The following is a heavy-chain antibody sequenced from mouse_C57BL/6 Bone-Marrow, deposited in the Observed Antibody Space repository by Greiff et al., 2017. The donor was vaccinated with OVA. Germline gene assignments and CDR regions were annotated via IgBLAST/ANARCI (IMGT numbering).Heavy chain of an antibody. D-gene: IGHD1-1*01. Sequence: VKLMESGPGLVQPSQSLSITCTVSGFSLTSYGVHWVRQSPGKGLEWLGVIWRGGSTDYNAAFMSRLSITKDNSKSQVFFKMNSLQADDTAIYYCAKPYGSSPYYAMDYWGQGTSVTVSS. CDR1: GFSLTSYG. J-gene: IGHJ4*01. CDR3: AKPYGSSPYYAMDY. V-gene: IGHV2-5*01. CDR2: IWRGGST.